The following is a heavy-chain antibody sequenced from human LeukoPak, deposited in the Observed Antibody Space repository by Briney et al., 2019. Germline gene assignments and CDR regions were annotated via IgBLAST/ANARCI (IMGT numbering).Heavy chain of an antibody. J-gene: IGHJ5*02. D-gene: IGHD1-14*01. CDR1: GGSIGSSPFY. CDR2: IYYSGIT. V-gene: IGHV4-39*07. Sequence: SETLSLTCTVSGGSIGSSPFYRGWFRQAPGRGLEWIGSIYYSGITHYNPSVESRVTISVDTSKNHFSLKLTSVTAADTAVYFCARDVYPARSRFDPWGQGTLVTVSS. CDR3: ARDVYPARSRFDP.